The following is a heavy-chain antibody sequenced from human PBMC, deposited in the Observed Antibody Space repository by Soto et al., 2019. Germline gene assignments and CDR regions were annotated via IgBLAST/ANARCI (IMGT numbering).Heavy chain of an antibody. CDR3: AKESNDYVFFTIAE. J-gene: IGHJ4*02. D-gene: IGHD4-17*01. V-gene: IGHV3-23*01. CDR2: ISGSGSNT. CDR1: GFTFSGYS. Sequence: HPGGSLRLSCAASGFTFSGYSMSWVRQAPGKGLEWVSTISGSGSNTYYADSVKGRFTISRDNSKNTLYLQMNSLRAEDTAVYYCAKESNDYVFFTIAEWGQGALVTVSS.